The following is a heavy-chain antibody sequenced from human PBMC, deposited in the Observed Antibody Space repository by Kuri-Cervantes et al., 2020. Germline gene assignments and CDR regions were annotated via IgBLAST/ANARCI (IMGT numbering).Heavy chain of an antibody. J-gene: IGHJ4*02. CDR1: GFTVSSNY. Sequence: GESLKISCAAAGFTVSSNYIRWVRQAPGKGLEWVSSIYSGGRTYYAGSVKGRFTISRHNSKNTLYFHMNSLRAKDTAVYYCAREWFRDGYENTGIDYWGQGTLVTVSS. V-gene: IGHV3-53*01. CDR2: IYSGGRT. D-gene: IGHD5-24*01. CDR3: AREWFRDGYENTGIDY.